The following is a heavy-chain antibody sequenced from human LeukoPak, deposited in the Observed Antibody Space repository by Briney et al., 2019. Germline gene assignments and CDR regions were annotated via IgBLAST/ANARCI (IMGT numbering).Heavy chain of an antibody. V-gene: IGHV1-2*02. CDR2: INPNNGGT. J-gene: IGHJ4*02. CDR1: GYTFTDYY. CDR3: ARAYDYVWGSYRPEGYYFDY. D-gene: IGHD3-16*02. Sequence: ASVKVSCKASGYTFTDYYIHWVRQAPGQGLEWMGWINPNNGGTNYAQKFQGRVTMTRDTSISTAYMELSRLRSDDTAVYYCARAYDYVWGSYRPEGYYFDYWGQGTLVTVSS.